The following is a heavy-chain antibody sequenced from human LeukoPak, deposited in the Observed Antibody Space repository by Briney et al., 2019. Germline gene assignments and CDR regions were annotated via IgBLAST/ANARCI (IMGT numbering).Heavy chain of an antibody. CDR2: INPNSGGT. D-gene: IGHD2/OR15-2a*01. J-gene: IGHJ6*03. Sequence: GASVKVSCKASGYTFTGYYMHWVRQAPGQGLEWMGWINPNSGGTNYAQKFQGRVTMTRDTSISTAYMELSRLRPDDTAVYYCARTFRDYYYYMDVWGKGTTVTVSS. CDR1: GYTFTGYY. V-gene: IGHV1-2*02. CDR3: ARTFRDYYYYMDV.